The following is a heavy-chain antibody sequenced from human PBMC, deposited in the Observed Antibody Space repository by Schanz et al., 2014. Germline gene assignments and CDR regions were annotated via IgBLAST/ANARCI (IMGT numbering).Heavy chain of an antibody. CDR1: GFTFRGHA. CDR3: TRDRGALINHNDALDL. V-gene: IGHV3-30*04. D-gene: IGHD3-16*01. CDR2: TSPDGTKT. J-gene: IGHJ3*01. Sequence: QVQLVESGGGVVQPGTSLRLSCAASGFTFRGHAMHWVRQAPGQGLEKVAVTSPDGTKTYYAASVRGRFTISRDNSKNTVYLQMTSLSSEDTVVYYCTRDRGALINHNDALDLWGRGTMVSVSS.